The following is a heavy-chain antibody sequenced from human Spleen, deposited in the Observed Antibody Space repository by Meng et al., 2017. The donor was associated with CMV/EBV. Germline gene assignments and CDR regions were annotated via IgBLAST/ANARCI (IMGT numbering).Heavy chain of an antibody. CDR2: ISYDGSNK. CDR3: AREGKGLGPYYFDY. D-gene: IGHD2-15*01. V-gene: IGHV3-30-3*01. J-gene: IGHJ4*02. CDR1: GFTFSSYA. Sequence: GGSLRLSCAASGFTFSSYAMHWVRQAPGKGLEWVAVISYDGSNKYYADSVKGRFTISRDNSKNTPYLQMNSLRAEDTAVYYCAREGKGLGPYYFDYWGQGTLVTVSS.